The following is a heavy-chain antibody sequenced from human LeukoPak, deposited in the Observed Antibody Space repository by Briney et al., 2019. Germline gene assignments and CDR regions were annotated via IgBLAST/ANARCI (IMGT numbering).Heavy chain of an antibody. CDR3: ARATYDSSAVDAFDI. D-gene: IGHD3-22*01. CDR2: NNTAGNKI. Sequence: GGCLRLSCAPSGFTFRDYFMSWVRQAPGKGVGWVAYNNTAGNKISYADSMKGRFTISRDNAKNSLYLQMNTLRAEDTAVYYCARATYDSSAVDAFDIWGQGTMVTVSP. V-gene: IGHV3-11*01. J-gene: IGHJ3*02. CDR1: GFTFRDYF.